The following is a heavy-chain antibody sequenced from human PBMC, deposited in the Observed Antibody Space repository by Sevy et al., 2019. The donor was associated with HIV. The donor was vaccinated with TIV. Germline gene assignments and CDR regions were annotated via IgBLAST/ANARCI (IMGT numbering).Heavy chain of an antibody. V-gene: IGHV3-48*03. J-gene: IGHJ4*02. D-gene: IGHD4-17*01. CDR3: ARDVPPSATTLANFDY. CDR2: ISSRCSAT. Sequence: GGSLRLSCAASGFIFSSYEMTWVRQAPGKGLEWVSSISSRCSATYYAICVRGLFTIFRDNVENSLYLQMCSLRFEDTAVYYWARDVPPSATTLANFDYWGRGTLVTVSP. CDR1: GFIFSSYE.